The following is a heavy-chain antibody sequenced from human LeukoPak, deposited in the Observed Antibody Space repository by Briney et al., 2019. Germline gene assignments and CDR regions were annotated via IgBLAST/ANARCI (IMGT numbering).Heavy chain of an antibody. CDR3: ARRGGGASSWYQAWYYYYYMDV. CDR2: VYYSGNA. V-gene: IGHV4-39*01. D-gene: IGHD6-13*01. CDR1: GGSIGTSNYY. Sequence: KPSETLSLTCTVSGGSIGTSNYYWAWIRQPPGKGLEWIGNVYYSGNAYYNPSLKSRVTISVDMSRSQFSLKLSSVTAADTAVYYCARRGGGASSWYQAWYYYYYMDVWGKGTTVTVSS. J-gene: IGHJ6*03.